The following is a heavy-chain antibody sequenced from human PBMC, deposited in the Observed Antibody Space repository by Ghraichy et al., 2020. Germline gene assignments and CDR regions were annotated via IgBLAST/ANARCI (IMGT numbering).Heavy chain of an antibody. D-gene: IGHD2-2*01. Sequence: CAASGFTFSRYSMNWVRQAPGKGLEWVSTISSSSTYIYYADSVKGRFTISRDNAKNSLYLQMNSLRADDTAVYYCARDLSLAMPGGFDYWGQGTLVTVSS. J-gene: IGHJ4*02. CDR1: GFTFSRYS. CDR2: ISSSSTYI. CDR3: ARDLSLAMPGGFDY. V-gene: IGHV3-21*01.